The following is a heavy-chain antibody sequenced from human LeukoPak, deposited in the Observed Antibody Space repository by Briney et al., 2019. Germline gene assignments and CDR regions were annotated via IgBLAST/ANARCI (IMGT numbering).Heavy chain of an antibody. V-gene: IGHV4-34*01. J-gene: IGHJ6*02. CDR2: INHSGST. D-gene: IGHD6-19*01. CDR3: ASHLCSSGWYYGMDV. CDR1: GGSFSGYY. Sequence: SETLSLTCAVYGGSFSGYYWSWIRQPPGKGLEWIGEINHSGSTNYNPSLKSRVTISVDTSKNQFSLKLSSVTAADTAVYYCASHLCSSGWYYGMDVWGQGTTVTVSS.